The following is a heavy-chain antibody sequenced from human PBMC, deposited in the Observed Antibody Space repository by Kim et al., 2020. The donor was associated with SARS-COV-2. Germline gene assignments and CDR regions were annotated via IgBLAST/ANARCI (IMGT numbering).Heavy chain of an antibody. Sequence: GGSLRLSCASSGFNFSIHGFHWVRQAPGKGLEWVAGISFEGSKKGYSDSVKGRFAISRDNSQNTLYLQMTSLKPEDTAVYICARDYSSAWYSGGFFDYWGPGSLVTVSS. J-gene: IGHJ4*02. V-gene: IGHV3-30*03. CDR3: ARDYSSAWYSGGFFDY. CDR1: GFNFSIHG. D-gene: IGHD6-19*01. CDR2: ISFEGSKK.